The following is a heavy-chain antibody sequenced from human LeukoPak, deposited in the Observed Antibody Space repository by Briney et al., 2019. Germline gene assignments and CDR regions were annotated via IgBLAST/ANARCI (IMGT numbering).Heavy chain of an antibody. D-gene: IGHD1-26*01. CDR3: ARHRRELQEGTYFFYYYMDV. CDR1: GGSFSGYY. CDR2: IYYSGST. J-gene: IGHJ6*03. Sequence: PSETLSLTCAVYGGSFSGYYWSWIRQPPGKGLEWIWSIYYSGSTYYNPSLKSRVTISVGTSKNQFSLKLSSVTAADTAVDYCARHRRELQEGTYFFYYYMDVWGKGTTVTISS. V-gene: IGHV4-34*01.